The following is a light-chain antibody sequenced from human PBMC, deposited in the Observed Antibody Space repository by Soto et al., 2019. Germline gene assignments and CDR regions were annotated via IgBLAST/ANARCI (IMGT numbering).Light chain of an antibody. J-gene: IGLJ1*01. CDR3: CSYRGGSTFV. Sequence: QSVLTQPASVSGSPGQSITISCTGTSSDVGSYNLVSWYQQHPGKAPKLMIYDGSKRPSGVSNRFSGSKSGNTASLTISGLQAEDEADYSCCSYRGGSTFVFGTGTKLTVL. CDR2: DGS. CDR1: SSDVGSYNL. V-gene: IGLV2-23*01.